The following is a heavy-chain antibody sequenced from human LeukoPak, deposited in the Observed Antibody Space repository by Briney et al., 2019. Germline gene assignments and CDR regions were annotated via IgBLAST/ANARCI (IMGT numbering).Heavy chain of an antibody. V-gene: IGHV1-18*01. CDR3: AGVPYDSSGYYSSFDY. CDR2: VSAYNGNT. CDR1: GYTFTTYG. D-gene: IGHD3-22*01. J-gene: IGHJ4*02. Sequence: ASVKVSCKASGYTFTTYGISWVRQAPGQGLEWMGWVSAYNGNTNYAQKLQGRVTMTTDTSANTAYMELSRLRSDDTAVYYCAGVPYDSSGYYSSFDYWGQGTLVTVSS.